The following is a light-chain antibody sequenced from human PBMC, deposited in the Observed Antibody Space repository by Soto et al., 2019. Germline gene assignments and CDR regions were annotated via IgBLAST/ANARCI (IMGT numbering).Light chain of an antibody. CDR2: AAS. V-gene: IGKV3-20*01. Sequence: EIVLTQSPGTLSLSPGERATLSCTASQSVSSSYLAWYQQKPGQAPRLLIYAASSRATGIPDRFSGSGSGTDFTVTINRLEPEDFAVYYCQQYGSSPLTFGGGTKVEIK. J-gene: IGKJ4*01. CDR3: QQYGSSPLT. CDR1: QSVSSSY.